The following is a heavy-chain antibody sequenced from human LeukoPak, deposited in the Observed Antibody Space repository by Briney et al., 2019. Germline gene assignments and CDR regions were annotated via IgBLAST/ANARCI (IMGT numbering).Heavy chain of an antibody. CDR2: IYHSGST. Sequence: SETLSLTCTVSGYSISSGYYWGWIRQPPGKGLEWIGSIYHSGSTYYNPSLKSRVTISVDTSKNQFSLKPSSVTAADTAVYYCASTPQPGIAVAGAEYFQHWGQGTLVTVSS. J-gene: IGHJ1*01. CDR3: ASTPQPGIAVAGAEYFQH. CDR1: GYSISSGYY. V-gene: IGHV4-38-2*02. D-gene: IGHD6-19*01.